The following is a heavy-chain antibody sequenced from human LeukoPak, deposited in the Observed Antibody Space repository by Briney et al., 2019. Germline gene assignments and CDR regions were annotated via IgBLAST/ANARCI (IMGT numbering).Heavy chain of an antibody. Sequence: GSLGLSCAASGFTFSSYAMSWVRQAPGKGLEWVAAIIAGGSNTYYSDSVKGRFTISRDNSENTLYLQMNSLRAEDTAVYYCAKTFSSHFYYYGMDVWGQRTTVTVSS. J-gene: IGHJ6*02. D-gene: IGHD2-2*01. V-gene: IGHV3-23*01. CDR3: AKTFSSHFYYYGMDV. CDR2: IIAGGSNT. CDR1: GFTFSSYA.